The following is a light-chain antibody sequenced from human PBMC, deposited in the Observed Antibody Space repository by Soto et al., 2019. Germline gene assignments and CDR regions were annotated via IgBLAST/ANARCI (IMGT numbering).Light chain of an antibody. V-gene: IGKV3-11*01. Sequence: EKMLKQSPATLSLSTGERATLSCRASQSVSSYLAWYQQKPGQAPRLLIYDASNRATGIPARFSGSGSGTDFTLTISSLEPEDFAVYYCQQRSNWPITFGQGTLLEIK. J-gene: IGKJ5*01. CDR3: QQRSNWPIT. CDR2: DAS. CDR1: QSVSSY.